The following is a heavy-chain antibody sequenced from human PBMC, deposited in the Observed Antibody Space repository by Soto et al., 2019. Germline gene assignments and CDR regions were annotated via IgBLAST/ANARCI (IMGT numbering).Heavy chain of an antibody. CDR3: ASLKYYYGSGSSVGAFDI. Sequence: PGESLKISCKGSGYSFTSYWIGWVRQMPGKGLEWMGIIYPGDSDTRYSPSFQGQVTISADKSISTAYLQWSSLKASDTAMYYCASLKYYYGSGSSVGAFDIWGQGTMVTVSS. CDR2: IYPGDSDT. V-gene: IGHV5-51*01. D-gene: IGHD3-10*01. J-gene: IGHJ3*02. CDR1: GYSFTSYW.